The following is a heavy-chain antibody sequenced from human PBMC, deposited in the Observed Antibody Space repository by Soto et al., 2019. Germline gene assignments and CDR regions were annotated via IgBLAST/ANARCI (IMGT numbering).Heavy chain of an antibody. V-gene: IGHV1-18*04. CDR1: GYTFTSHG. CDR3: ARNHRTPDYLEGFDL. Sequence: ASVKVSCKTSGYTFTSHGISWVRWAPGRGLEWMGWISAYNGDTKYAQRVQDRVSMTTDTSTATAYIELRSLRFDDTAIYFCARNHRTPDYLEGFDLWGQGTPVTVSS. J-gene: IGHJ4*02. CDR2: ISAYNGDT. D-gene: IGHD3-10*01.